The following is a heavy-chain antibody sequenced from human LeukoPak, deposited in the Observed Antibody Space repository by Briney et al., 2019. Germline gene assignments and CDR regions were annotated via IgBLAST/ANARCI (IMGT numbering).Heavy chain of an antibody. Sequence: GGSLRLSCVGSGLSLGNYWMDWVRQAPGKGLEWVANIRKDGGDIHYVDSVKGRFTISRDNAKNSVYLQMHRLRAEDTAVYYCARGAFGDFSYWGQRILVTVSS. D-gene: IGHD3-10*01. CDR3: ARGAFGDFSY. CDR1: GLSLGNYW. J-gene: IGHJ4*02. V-gene: IGHV3-7*01. CDR2: IRKDGGDI.